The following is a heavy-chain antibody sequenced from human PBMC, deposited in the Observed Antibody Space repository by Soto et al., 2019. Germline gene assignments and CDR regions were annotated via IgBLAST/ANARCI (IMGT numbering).Heavy chain of an antibody. CDR1: GFTFDDYA. J-gene: IGHJ4*02. V-gene: IGHV3-9*01. CDR2: ISWNSGSI. D-gene: IGHD2-21*02. CDR3: ARDQLPVVTAIHAMITAEFDY. Sequence: GGSLRLSCAASGFTFDDYAMHWVRQAPGKGLEWVSGISWNSGSIGYADSVKGRFTISRDNAKNTLYLQMNSLRAEDTAVYYCARDQLPVVTAIHAMITAEFDYWGQGTLVTVSS.